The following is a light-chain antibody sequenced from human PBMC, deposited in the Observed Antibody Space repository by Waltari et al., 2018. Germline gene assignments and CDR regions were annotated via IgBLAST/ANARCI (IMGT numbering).Light chain of an antibody. Sequence: QSVLTQPPSASGTPGQRVTISCSGSGANIGSTTVACYQQLPGTAPKLLMYSNNERPSGVTDRFSGSKSGTSASLAISGLQSEDEAEYYCSSYTSSSTLVFGGGTKLTVL. CDR1: GANIGSTT. CDR3: SSYTSSSTLV. V-gene: IGLV1-44*01. CDR2: SNN. J-gene: IGLJ3*02.